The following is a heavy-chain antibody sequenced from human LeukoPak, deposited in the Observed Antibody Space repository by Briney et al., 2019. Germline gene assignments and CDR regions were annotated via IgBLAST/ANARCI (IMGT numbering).Heavy chain of an antibody. CDR1: GGSISSTSYY. D-gene: IGHD6-19*01. CDR2: IYYRGNT. J-gene: IGHJ4*02. V-gene: IGHV4-39*01. Sequence: SETLSLTCTVSGGSISSTSYYWVWIRQPPGKGQEWIGSIYYRGNTYYGPSLKSRVTISVDTSKNQFSLKLGSVTAADTAVYYCARQTTAYGSGWHFDNWGQGTLVTVSS. CDR3: ARQTTAYGSGWHFDN.